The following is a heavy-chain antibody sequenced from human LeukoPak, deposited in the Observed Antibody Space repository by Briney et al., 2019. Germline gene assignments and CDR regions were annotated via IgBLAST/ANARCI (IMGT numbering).Heavy chain of an antibody. CDR1: GYTFTDYY. V-gene: IGHV1-69-2*01. Sequence: ASVKVSCKVSGYTFTDYYMHWVQQAPGKGLEWMGLVDPEDGETIYAEKFQGRVTITADTSTDTAYMELSSLRSEDTAVYYCARVGSGSYIGAFDIWGQGTMVTVSS. D-gene: IGHD1-26*01. CDR2: VDPEDGET. CDR3: ARVGSGSYIGAFDI. J-gene: IGHJ3*02.